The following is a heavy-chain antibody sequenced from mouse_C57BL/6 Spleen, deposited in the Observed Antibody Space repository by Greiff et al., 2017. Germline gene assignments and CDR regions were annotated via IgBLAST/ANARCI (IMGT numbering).Heavy chain of an antibody. Sequence: EVMLVESGGGLVKPGGSLKLSCAASGFTFSDYGMHWVRQAPEKGLEWVAYISSGSSTIYYADTVKGRFTISRDNAKNTLFLQMTSLRSEDTAMYYCARPRPSYAMDYWGQGTSVTVSS. V-gene: IGHV5-17*01. CDR3: ARPRPSYAMDY. J-gene: IGHJ4*01. CDR1: GFTFSDYG. CDR2: ISSGSSTI. D-gene: IGHD3-1*01.